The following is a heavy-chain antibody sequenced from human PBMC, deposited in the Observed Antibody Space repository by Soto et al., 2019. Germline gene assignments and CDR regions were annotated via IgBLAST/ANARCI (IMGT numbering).Heavy chain of an antibody. V-gene: IGHV1-3*04. J-gene: IGHJ5*02. CDR3: ARDPIWTYTWNYARLNYLDP. Sequence: GASVKVSFKASGYTFTNNVIHWLRQAPGQTLECMGCIHTAKGKTKYSQKFEARVTLTRDTAASTAYMELNSLRSDDTAVYYCARDPIWTYTWNYARLNYLDPWGQGTLVTVSS. D-gene: IGHD1-7*01. CDR1: GYTFTNNV. CDR2: IHTAKGKT.